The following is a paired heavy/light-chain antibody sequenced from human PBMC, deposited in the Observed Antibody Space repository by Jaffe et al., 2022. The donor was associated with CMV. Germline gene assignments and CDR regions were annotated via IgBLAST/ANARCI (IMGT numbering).Light chain of an antibody. CDR3: MQSIQVPPT. V-gene: IGKV2D-29*01. CDR2: EVS. Sequence: EIVMTQTPLSLSVTPGQPASISCKSSQSLLHTDGKTYLYWYLQKPGQPPQLLIYEVSKRFSGVPDRISGSGSGTDFTLKISRVEAEDVGVYYCMQSIQVPPTFGGGTKMEIK. J-gene: IGKJ4*01. CDR1: QSLLHTDGKTY.
Heavy chain of an antibody. CDR2: IWFDGTKK. Sequence: QVQVAESGGGVVQPGTSLRLSCAASGFTFSIYGIQWVRQAPGKGLEWVASIWFDGTKKYYADSVKGRFTVSRDNSKNTVFLYMNSLRVEDTAMYYCARDWNSFDHWGHGTLVTVSS. D-gene: IGHD1-1*01. CDR3: ARDWNSFDH. V-gene: IGHV3-33*01. J-gene: IGHJ4*01. CDR1: GFTFSIYG.